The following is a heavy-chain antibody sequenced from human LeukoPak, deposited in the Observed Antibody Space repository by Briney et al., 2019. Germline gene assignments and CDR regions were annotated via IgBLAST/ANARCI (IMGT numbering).Heavy chain of an antibody. V-gene: IGHV4-30-4*01. J-gene: IGHJ2*01. Sequence: SETLSLTCTVSGDSITSGGYYWSWIRQPPGKGLEWIGYIYYSGSTYYNPSLKSRITMSLDTSKNQFSLKLNSVTAADTAVYCCARDHCGGNCYSGSYWYFDLWGRGTLVAVSS. CDR2: IYYSGST. D-gene: IGHD2-21*02. CDR3: ARDHCGGNCYSGSYWYFDL. CDR1: GDSITSGGYY.